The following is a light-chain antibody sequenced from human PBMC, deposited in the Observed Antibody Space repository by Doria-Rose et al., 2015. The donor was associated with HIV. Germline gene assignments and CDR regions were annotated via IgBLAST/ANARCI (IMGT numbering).Light chain of an antibody. V-gene: IGKV3-20*01. CDR3: HQYGTSWT. Sequence: TQSPGTLSLPPGERATLSCRASQSFSSTYLAWYQQKPGQAPSLLIYDGSTRATGIPDRFSASGSGTDFTLTINRLEPEDFALYYCHQYGTSWTFGQGTKMEI. J-gene: IGKJ1*01. CDR1: QSFSSTY. CDR2: DGS.